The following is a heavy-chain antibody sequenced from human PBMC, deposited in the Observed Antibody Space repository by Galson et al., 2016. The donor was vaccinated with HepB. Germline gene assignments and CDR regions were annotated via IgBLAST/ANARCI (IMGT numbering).Heavy chain of an antibody. CDR3: ARQYRGGPSDF. V-gene: IGHV3-30*09. J-gene: IGHJ4*02. CDR2: ISYDGSNR. CDR1: GFTLNNYA. Sequence: SLRLSCAASGFTLNNYALNWVHQAPGKGLEWVALISYDGSNRYYGDPVRGRFAISRDTSKNTVYLQMNSLRPEDTAVYYCARQYRGGPSDFWGQGTLVTVSS. D-gene: IGHD6-25*01.